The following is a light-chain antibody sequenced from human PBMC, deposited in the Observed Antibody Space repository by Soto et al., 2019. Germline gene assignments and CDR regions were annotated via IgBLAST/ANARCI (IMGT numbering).Light chain of an antibody. J-gene: IGLJ1*01. CDR3: TSYTSSNTYV. CDR2: EIS. Sequence: QSALTQPASVSGSPGQSITISCTGTSSDVGRYNYVSWYQQYPGKAPKLMIYEISNRPSGVSIRFSGSKSGNTASLTISGLQAEDEADYYCTSYTSSNTYVFGGGTKATV. V-gene: IGLV2-14*01. CDR1: SSDVGRYNY.